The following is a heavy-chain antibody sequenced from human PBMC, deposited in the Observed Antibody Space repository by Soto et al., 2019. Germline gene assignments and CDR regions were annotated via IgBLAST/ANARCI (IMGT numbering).Heavy chain of an antibody. D-gene: IGHD7-27*01. V-gene: IGHV3-33*01. CDR2: IWFDGTNK. CDR3: AGGTGDFDN. J-gene: IGHJ4*02. Sequence: QVQLVESGGGVVQPGRSLRLSCAASGFALTGYGMHWVRQAPGKGLEWVAVIWFDGTNKYYADSVKGRFTISRDTSKNTLYLQMNSLRVEDTAVYYCAGGTGDFDNWGQGTLVTVSS. CDR1: GFALTGYG.